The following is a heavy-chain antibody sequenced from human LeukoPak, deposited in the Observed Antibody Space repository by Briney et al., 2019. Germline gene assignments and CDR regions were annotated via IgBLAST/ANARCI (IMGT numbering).Heavy chain of an antibody. D-gene: IGHD3-10*01. CDR2: IYYSGST. V-gene: IGHV4-39*07. CDR3: ARDRGRKIYYFDY. Sequence: PSETLSLTCTVSGGSISSSSYYWGWIRQPPGKGLEWIGSIYYSGSTSYNPSLKSRVTISVDTSKNQFSLKLSSVTAADTAVYYCARDRGRKIYYFDYWGQGTLVTVSS. CDR1: GGSISSSSYY. J-gene: IGHJ4*02.